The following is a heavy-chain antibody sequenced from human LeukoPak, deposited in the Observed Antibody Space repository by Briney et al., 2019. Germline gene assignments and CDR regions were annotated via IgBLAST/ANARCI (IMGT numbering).Heavy chain of an antibody. Sequence: GGSLRLSCAASGFTFDDYAMHWVRQAPGKGLEWVSAISGSGGSTYYADSVKGRFTISRDNSKNTLYLQMNSLRAEDTAVYYCAKEGGDIVVVPAATFDPWGQGTLVTVSS. V-gene: IGHV3-23*01. CDR2: ISGSGGST. CDR1: GFTFDDYA. CDR3: AKEGGDIVVVPAATFDP. J-gene: IGHJ5*02. D-gene: IGHD2-2*01.